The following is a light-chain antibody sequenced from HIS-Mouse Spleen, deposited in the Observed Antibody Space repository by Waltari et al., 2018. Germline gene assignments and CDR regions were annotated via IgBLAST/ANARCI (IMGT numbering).Light chain of an antibody. Sequence: QSALTQPASVSGSPGQSITISCTGTSSDGGGYNYVSWYQQHPGKAPKLMIYDVSNRPSGVPNRFSGSKSGNTASLTISGLQAEDEADYYCSSYTSSSTLVFGGGTKLTVL. CDR1: SSDGGGYNY. V-gene: IGLV2-14*03. CDR2: DVS. CDR3: SSYTSSSTLV. J-gene: IGLJ3*02.